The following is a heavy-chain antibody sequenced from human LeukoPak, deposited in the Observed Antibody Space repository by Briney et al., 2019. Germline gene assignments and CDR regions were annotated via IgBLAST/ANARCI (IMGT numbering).Heavy chain of an antibody. CDR1: GGSISSSSYY. CDR3: ASDDPGIQLWFD. Sequence: SETLSLTCIVSGGSISSSSYYWGWIRQPPGKGLEWIGSIYYRGGTNYHPSLKSRVTLSVDTSKNQLSLTLRSVTPAGRAVCYCASDDPGIQLWFDWGQATLVTASS. J-gene: IGHJ4*02. CDR2: IYYRGGT. D-gene: IGHD5-18*01. V-gene: IGHV4-39*07.